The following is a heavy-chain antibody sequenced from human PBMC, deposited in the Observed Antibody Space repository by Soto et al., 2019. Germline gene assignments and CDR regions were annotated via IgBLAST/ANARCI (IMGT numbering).Heavy chain of an antibody. CDR1: EFTFST. Sequence: PXGSLRRSCVASEFTFSTKSWVRQAPGKGLEWVSTLSGTGGRTYYADSVKGRFSISKDDSKNTLYLQMNSLRVEDTAVYYCATEVTSSARLDRWGRGTLVTVSS. D-gene: IGHD6-6*01. V-gene: IGHV3-23*01. CDR3: ATEVTSSARLDR. CDR2: LSGTGGRT. J-gene: IGHJ5*02.